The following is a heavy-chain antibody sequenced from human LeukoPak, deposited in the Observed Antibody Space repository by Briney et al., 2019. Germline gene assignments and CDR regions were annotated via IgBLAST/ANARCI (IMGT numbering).Heavy chain of an antibody. V-gene: IGHV1-24*01. J-gene: IGHJ6*02. Sequence: ASVKVSCKVSGYTLTELSMHWVRQAPGKGLEWMGGSDPEDGETIYAQKFQGRVTMTRNTSISTAYMELSSLRSEDTAVYYCARDGGSSWYGGYYGMDVWGQGTTVTVSS. CDR3: ARDGGSSWYGGYYGMDV. CDR1: GYTLTELS. CDR2: SDPEDGET. D-gene: IGHD6-13*01.